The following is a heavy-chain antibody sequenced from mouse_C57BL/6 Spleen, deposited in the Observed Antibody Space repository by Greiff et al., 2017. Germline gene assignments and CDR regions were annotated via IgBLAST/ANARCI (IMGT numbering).Heavy chain of an antibody. D-gene: IGHD1-1*01. Sequence: EVQLQQSGPELVKPGASVKISCKASGYTFTDYYMNWVKQSHGKSLEWIGEINPNNGGTRYNQKFKGKATLTVDKSSSTAYMELRSLTSEDSAVYYCARWGSYYYGGSYRDFDVWGTGPTVTVSS. J-gene: IGHJ1*03. V-gene: IGHV1-26*01. CDR2: INPNNGGT. CDR3: ARWGSYYYGGSYRDFDV. CDR1: GYTFTDYY.